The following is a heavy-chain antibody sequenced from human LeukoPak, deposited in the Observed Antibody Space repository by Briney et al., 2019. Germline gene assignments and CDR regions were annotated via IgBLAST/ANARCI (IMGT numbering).Heavy chain of an antibody. Sequence: PGGSLRLSCAASGFTFSSYAMSWVRQAPGKGLEGVSAISGSGGSTDYADSVKGRFTISRDNSKNTLYVQMNSLRAEDTAVYYCAKDPINYDYSPNWFDPWGQGTLVTVSS. CDR1: GFTFSSYA. CDR3: AKDPINYDYSPNWFDP. V-gene: IGHV3-23*01. CDR2: ISGSGGST. J-gene: IGHJ5*02. D-gene: IGHD4-11*01.